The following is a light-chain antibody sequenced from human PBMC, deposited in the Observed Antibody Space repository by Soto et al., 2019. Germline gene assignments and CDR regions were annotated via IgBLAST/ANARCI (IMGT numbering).Light chain of an antibody. J-gene: IGLJ2*01. CDR3: CSYAGSSTHVV. CDR2: EVS. CDR1: SSDVGSYNL. Sequence: QSALTQPASVSGSPGQSITISCTGTSSDVGSYNLVSWYQQHPGKAPKLMIYEVSKRPSGVSNRFSGSKSGNTASLTITGLQAEAEADYYCCSYAGSSTHVVFGGGTKLTVL. V-gene: IGLV2-23*02.